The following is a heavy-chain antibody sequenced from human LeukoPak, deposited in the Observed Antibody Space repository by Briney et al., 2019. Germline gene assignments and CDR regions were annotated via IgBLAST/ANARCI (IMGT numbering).Heavy chain of an antibody. V-gene: IGHV1-8*03. CDR2: MNPNSGNT. CDR1: GYTFTSYD. Sequence: ASVKVSCKASGYTFTSYDINWVRQATGQGLEWMGWMNPNSGNTGYAQKFQGRVTITRNTSISTVYMELSSLRSEDTAVYYCARGFSRMEWDQDYWGQGTLVTVSS. CDR3: ARGFSRMEWDQDY. J-gene: IGHJ4*02. D-gene: IGHD3-3*01.